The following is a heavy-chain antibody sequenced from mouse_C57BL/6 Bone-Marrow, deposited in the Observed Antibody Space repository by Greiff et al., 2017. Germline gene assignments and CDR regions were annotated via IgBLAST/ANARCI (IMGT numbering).Heavy chain of an antibody. D-gene: IGHD1-1*01. CDR1: GFTFSSYG. CDR3: ARPYYGSSHWFAY. V-gene: IGHV5-6*01. CDR2: ISSGGSYT. J-gene: IGHJ3*01. Sequence: EVKLVESGGDLVKPGGSLKLSCAASGFTFSSYGMSWVRQTPDKRLEWVATISSGGSYTYYPDSVKGRFTISRDNAKNTLYLQMSSLKSEDTAMYYCARPYYGSSHWFAYWGQGTLVTVSA.